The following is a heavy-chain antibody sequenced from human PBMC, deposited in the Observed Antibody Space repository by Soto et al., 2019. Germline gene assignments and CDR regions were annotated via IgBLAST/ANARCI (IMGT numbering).Heavy chain of an antibody. Sequence: ASVKVSCKVSGGTFSSYAISWVRQAPGQGLEWMGGIIPITGIPNYADKFQGRVTITADESTTTASMELSSLRSEDTAVYYCARGVTDRLYFYYGMDVWGQGTAVTVSS. CDR3: ARGVTDRLYFYYGMDV. D-gene: IGHD4-4*01. V-gene: IGHV1-69*10. CDR2: IIPITGIP. J-gene: IGHJ6*02. CDR1: GGTFSSYA.